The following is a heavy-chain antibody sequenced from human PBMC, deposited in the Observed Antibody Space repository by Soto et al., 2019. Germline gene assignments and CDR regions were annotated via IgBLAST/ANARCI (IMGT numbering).Heavy chain of an antibody. V-gene: IGHV4-39*01. CDR2: IYYSGST. J-gene: IGHJ5*02. D-gene: IGHD6-19*01. CDR3: ARHAPLYSSGWARLQRNLNWFGP. Sequence: SETLSLTCTVSGGSISSSSYYWGWIRQPPGKGLEWIGSIYYSGSTYYNPSLKSRVTISVDTSKNQFSLKLSSVTAADTAVYYCARHAPLYSSGWARLQRNLNWFGPWGQGTLVTVSS. CDR1: GGSISSSSYY.